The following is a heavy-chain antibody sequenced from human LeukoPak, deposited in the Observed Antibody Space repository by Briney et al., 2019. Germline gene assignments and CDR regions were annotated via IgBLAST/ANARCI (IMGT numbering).Heavy chain of an antibody. CDR2: INHSGST. CDR3: ARNRPGYYYYGMDV. V-gene: IGHV4-34*01. Sequence: SETLSLTCAVYGGSFSGYYWSWIRQPPGKGLEWIGEINHSGSTNYNPSLKSRVTISVDTSKIQFSLKLSSVTAADTAVYYCARNRPGYYYYGMDVWGKGTTVTVSS. CDR1: GGSFSGYY. D-gene: IGHD1-14*01. J-gene: IGHJ6*04.